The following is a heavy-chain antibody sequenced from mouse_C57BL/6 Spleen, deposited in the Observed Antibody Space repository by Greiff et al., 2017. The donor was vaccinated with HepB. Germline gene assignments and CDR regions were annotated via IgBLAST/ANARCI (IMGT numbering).Heavy chain of an antibody. CDR2: SSNKANDYTT. CDR1: GFTFSDFY. D-gene: IGHD4-1*01. V-gene: IGHV7-1*01. Sequence: EVQLVESGGGLVQSGRSLRLSCATSGFTFSDFYMEWVRQAPGKGLEWIAASSNKANDYTTEYSASVKGRFIVSRDTSQSILYLQMNARRAEATAMYYCAREASGTGVDYWGQGTSVTVSS. J-gene: IGHJ4*01. CDR3: AREASGTGVDY.